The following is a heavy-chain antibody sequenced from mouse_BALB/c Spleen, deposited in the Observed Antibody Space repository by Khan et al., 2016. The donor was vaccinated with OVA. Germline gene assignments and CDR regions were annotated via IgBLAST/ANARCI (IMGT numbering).Heavy chain of an antibody. CDR3: ARGNWQSYYFDY. CDR2: INPYNGGT. V-gene: IGHV1S136*01. J-gene: IGHJ2*01. Sequence: EVQLQQSGPELVKPGASVKMSCKASGYIFTNYVLHWVKQKPGQGLEWIGYINPYNGGTKYNEKFKGKAALASDQSSITAYMELSGLTSEDSAVYYCARGNWQSYYFDYWGQGTTLTLSS. D-gene: IGHD4-1*01. CDR1: GYIFTNYV.